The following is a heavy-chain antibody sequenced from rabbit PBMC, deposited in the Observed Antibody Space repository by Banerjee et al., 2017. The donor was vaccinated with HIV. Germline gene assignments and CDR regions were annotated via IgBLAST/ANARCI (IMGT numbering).Heavy chain of an antibody. CDR3: ARDLVVSGSR. CDR2: IYTGDDNT. D-gene: IGHD4-2*01. CDR1: GFSFNNNYV. V-gene: IGHV1S45*01. Sequence: QEQLEESGGDLVKPEGSLTLTCTASGFSFNNNYVMCWGRQAPGKGLAWIACIYTGDDNTYYASWAKGRFTISRTSSPTVTVQMTSLTVADTAAYFCARDLVVSGSRWGRGTLVSVS. J-gene: IGHJ3*01.